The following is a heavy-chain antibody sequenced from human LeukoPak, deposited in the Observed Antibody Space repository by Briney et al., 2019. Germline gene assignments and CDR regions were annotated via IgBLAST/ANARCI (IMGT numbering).Heavy chain of an antibody. CDR2: INHSGST. CDR3: ARAHKYRIAAAVEYNWFDP. CDR1: GGSFSGYY. V-gene: IGHV4-34*01. J-gene: IGHJ5*02. Sequence: SETLSLTCAVYGGSFSGYYWNWIRQPPGKGLEWIGEINHSGSTNYSPSLKGRVTISVHTSKNQFSLRLSSVTAADTAVYYCARAHKYRIAAAVEYNWFDPWGQGTLVTVSS. D-gene: IGHD6-13*01.